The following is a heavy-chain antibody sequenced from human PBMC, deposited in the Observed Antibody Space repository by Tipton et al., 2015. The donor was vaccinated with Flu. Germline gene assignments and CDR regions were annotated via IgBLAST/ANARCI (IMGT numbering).Heavy chain of an antibody. CDR2: IHDSGSA. CDR3: ARSGDFYLNWFGP. J-gene: IGHJ5*02. Sequence: TLSLTCTVSGGSISGYCWSWIRQPPGKRLEWMGHIHDSGSANYSPSLKSRVTMSVDSPKNQFSLRLTSVTAADTAVYYCARSGDFYLNWFGPWGQGTLVTVSS. D-gene: IGHD2/OR15-2a*01. V-gene: IGHV4-59*01. CDR1: GGSISGYC.